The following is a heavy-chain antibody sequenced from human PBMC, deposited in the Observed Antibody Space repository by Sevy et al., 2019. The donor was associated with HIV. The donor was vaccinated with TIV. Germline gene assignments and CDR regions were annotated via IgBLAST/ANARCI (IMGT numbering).Heavy chain of an antibody. Sequence: GGSLRLSCTASGFTFSSYGMHWIRQSPGKGLEWVAVIWYDGNNKYYRDSVKGRFTISRENSNDILYLQMNSLRDEDTAVYYCARGSRLSGWYGRDPYYFDYWGQGTLVTVSS. CDR1: GFTFSSYG. J-gene: IGHJ4*02. D-gene: IGHD6-19*01. V-gene: IGHV3-33*01. CDR3: ARGSRLSGWYGRDPYYFDY. CDR2: IWYDGNNK.